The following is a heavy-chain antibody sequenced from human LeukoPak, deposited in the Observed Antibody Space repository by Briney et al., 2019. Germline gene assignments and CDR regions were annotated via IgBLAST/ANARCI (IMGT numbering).Heavy chain of an antibody. J-gene: IGHJ4*02. D-gene: IGHD6-13*01. CDR1: GFTFSSYA. Sequence: GGSLRLSCAASGFTFSSYAMSWVRQAPGKGLEWVSTVSGSGVSTYYADSVKGRFTISRDNSKNTLYLQMNSLRAEDTAVYYCAKEDRTGIAGAVDYWGQGTLVTVSS. CDR3: AKEDRTGIAGAVDY. CDR2: VSGSGVST. V-gene: IGHV3-23*01.